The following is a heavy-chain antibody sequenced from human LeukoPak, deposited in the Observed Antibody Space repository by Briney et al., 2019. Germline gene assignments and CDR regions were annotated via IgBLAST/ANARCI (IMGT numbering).Heavy chain of an antibody. Sequence: PGGSLRLSCAASGFIFSAFDMHWVRQAPGKGPEWLAVISSDGNEYYGEIMKGRPTISRDNSNNMVYLQINRLRVEDTALYVCVKDGGASAPYELDVWGQGTMVSVSS. CDR3: VKDGGASAPYELDV. V-gene: IGHV3-30*18. J-gene: IGHJ3*01. D-gene: IGHD2-15*01. CDR2: ISSDGNE. CDR1: GFIFSAFD.